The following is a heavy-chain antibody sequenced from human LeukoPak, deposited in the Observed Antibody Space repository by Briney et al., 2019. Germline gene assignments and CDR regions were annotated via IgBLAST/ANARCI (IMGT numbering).Heavy chain of an antibody. J-gene: IGHJ4*02. CDR2: ISSSSGFI. CDR1: GFTFGSYS. D-gene: IGHD6-13*01. V-gene: IGHV3-21*01. CDR3: ASPVSSSSWYYFDS. Sequence: PGGSLRLSCAASGFTFGSYSMNWVRQAPGKGLEWVSSISSSSGFIFYADSVKGRFTSSRDNAKNSLYLQMNSLRAEDTAVYYCASPVSSSSWYYFDSWGQGTLVTVSS.